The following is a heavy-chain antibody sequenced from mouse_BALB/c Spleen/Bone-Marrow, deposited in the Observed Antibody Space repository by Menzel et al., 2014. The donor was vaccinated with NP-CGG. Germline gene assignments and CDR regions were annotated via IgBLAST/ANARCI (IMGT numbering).Heavy chain of an antibody. V-gene: IGHV2-9*02. CDR2: IWSSGST. CDR3: ARDRYYYGSPYWYFDV. J-gene: IGHJ1*01. Sequence: VQLQQSGPGLVAPSQSLSINCTVSGFSLTSYGVHWVRQPPGEGLEWLGVIWSSGSTNYNSTLMSRLSITKDNSKSQVFLKMNSLQTDDTAMYYCARDRYYYGSPYWYFDVWGAGTTVTVSS. D-gene: IGHD1-1*01. CDR1: GFSLTSYG.